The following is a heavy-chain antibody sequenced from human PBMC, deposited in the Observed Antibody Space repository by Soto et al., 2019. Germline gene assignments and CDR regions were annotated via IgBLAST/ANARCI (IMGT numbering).Heavy chain of an antibody. CDR1: GFTFSSYA. D-gene: IGHD2-2*01. CDR3: AKLQGYCTTTSCYPLDH. Sequence: GGSLRLSCAASGFTFSSYAMSWVRQAPGKGLEWVSTISGSGGTTYYADSVKGRFTISRDNSKNTLYLQMNSLRAEDTAVYYCAKLQGYCTTTSCYPLDHWGQGTLVTVSS. J-gene: IGHJ5*02. CDR2: ISGSGGTT. V-gene: IGHV3-23*01.